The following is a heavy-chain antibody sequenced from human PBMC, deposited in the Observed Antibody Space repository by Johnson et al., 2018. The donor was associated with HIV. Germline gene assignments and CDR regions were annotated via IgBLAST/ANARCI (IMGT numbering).Heavy chain of an antibody. CDR3: AKVAVATAAGGVALDI. J-gene: IGHJ3*02. CDR2: ISGSGGST. D-gene: IGHD6-25*01. CDR1: GFTFSSYA. V-gene: IGHV3-23*04. Sequence: VQLVESGGGLVQPVGSLRLACAASGFTFSSYAMSWVRQAPGKGLEWVSAISGSGGSTYYADSVKGRFTISRDNSKNTLYVQMNSLRAEYTAVYYCAKVAVATAAGGVALDIWGPGTMVIVSS.